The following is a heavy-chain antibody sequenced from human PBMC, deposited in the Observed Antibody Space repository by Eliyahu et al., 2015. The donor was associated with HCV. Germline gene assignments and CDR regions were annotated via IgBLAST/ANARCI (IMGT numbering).Heavy chain of an antibody. Sequence: QVQLVQSGSEVKEPGAAVKISCKASGYRFTSYSVNWVRQAPGQGLEWMGWISTNTGNPTYAQGFTGRFVFSLDTSVSTAYLQISSLKADDTAVYYCARDDRLVHFQVWGQGTLVTVSS. CDR3: ARDDRLVHFQV. CDR2: ISTNTGNP. CDR1: GYRFTSYS. J-gene: IGHJ1*01. V-gene: IGHV7-4-1*02. D-gene: IGHD2-2*01.